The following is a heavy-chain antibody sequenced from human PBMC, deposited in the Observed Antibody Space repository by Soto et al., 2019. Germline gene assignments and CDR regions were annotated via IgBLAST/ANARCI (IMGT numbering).Heavy chain of an antibody. CDR2: IYSSGRT. J-gene: IGHJ4*02. V-gene: IGHV4-31*01. CDR1: GGAISRGGYY. D-gene: IGHD3-22*01. Sequence: QVQLQESGPGLVKPSQTLSLTGTVSGGAISRGGYYWSWIRQHPGKGLEWIGYIYSSGRTYYNPSLKRLYTITVDSSKNPFPLTLSSVTAADTVVYYCARGGDRSGTIDYWCQGTMVTVSS. CDR3: ARGGDRSGTIDY.